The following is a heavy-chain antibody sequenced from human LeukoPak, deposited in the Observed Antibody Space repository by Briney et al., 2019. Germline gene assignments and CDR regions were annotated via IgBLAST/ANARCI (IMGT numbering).Heavy chain of an antibody. CDR2: INHSGST. D-gene: IGHD3-10*01. J-gene: IGHJ4*02. CDR3: ARSYYFDY. CDR1: GGSFSGYY. Sequence: SETLSLTCAVYGGSFSGYYWSWIRQPPGKGLEWIGEINHSGSTNYNPSLKSRVTISIDTSKNQFSLKLSSVTAADTAVYYCARSYYFDYWGQGTLVTVSS. V-gene: IGHV4-34*01.